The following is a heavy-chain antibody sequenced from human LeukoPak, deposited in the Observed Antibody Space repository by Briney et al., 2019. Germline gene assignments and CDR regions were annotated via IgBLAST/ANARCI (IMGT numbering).Heavy chain of an antibody. J-gene: IGHJ6*03. Sequence: ASVKVSCKASGGTFSSYAISWVRQAPGQGLEWMGRIIPIFGTANYAQKFQGRVTITTDESTSTAYMELSSLRSEDTAVYYCARGIQLWTHITGDYYYMDVWGKGTTVTVSS. CDR2: IIPIFGTA. V-gene: IGHV1-69*05. CDR1: GGTFSSYA. CDR3: ARGIQLWTHITGDYYYMDV. D-gene: IGHD5-18*01.